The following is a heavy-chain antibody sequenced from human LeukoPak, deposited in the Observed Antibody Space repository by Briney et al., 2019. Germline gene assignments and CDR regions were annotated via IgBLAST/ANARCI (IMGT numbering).Heavy chain of an antibody. CDR2: TYYRSKWYN. Sequence: SQTLSLTCAISGDSVSSNSAAWNWIRQSPSRGLEWLGRTYYRSKWYNDYAVSVKSRIAINPDTSKNQFSLQLNSVTPEDTAVYYCARGAWSSSWSGDDAFDIWGQGTMVTVSS. D-gene: IGHD6-13*01. V-gene: IGHV6-1*01. CDR1: GDSVSSNSAA. J-gene: IGHJ3*02. CDR3: ARGAWSSSWSGDDAFDI.